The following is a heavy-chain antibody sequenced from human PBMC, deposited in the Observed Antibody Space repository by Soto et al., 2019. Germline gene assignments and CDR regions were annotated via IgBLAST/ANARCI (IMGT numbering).Heavy chain of an antibody. V-gene: IGHV3-30*03. Sequence: QVQLVESGGGVVQPGRSLRLSCAASGFTFSSYGMHWVRQAPGKGLEWVAVISYDGSNKYYADSVKGRFTISRDNAKNSLYLQMNSLRAEDTAVYYCARSSVTNDNWFDPWGQGTLVTVSS. CDR1: GFTFSSYG. CDR2: ISYDGSNK. CDR3: ARSSVTNDNWFDP. D-gene: IGHD4-17*01. J-gene: IGHJ5*02.